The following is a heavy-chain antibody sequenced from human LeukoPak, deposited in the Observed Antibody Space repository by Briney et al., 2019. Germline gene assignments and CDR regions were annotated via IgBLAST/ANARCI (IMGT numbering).Heavy chain of an antibody. CDR1: GYTLTELS. D-gene: IGHD2-15*01. CDR3: ASENEVAAPFDP. V-gene: IGHV1-24*01. J-gene: IGHJ5*02. Sequence: ASVKVSCKVSGYTLTELSMHWVRQAPGKGLEWMGGFDPEDGETIYAQKFQGRVTMTEDTSTDTAYMELSSLRSEDTAVYYCASENEVAAPFDPWGQGTLVTVSS. CDR2: FDPEDGET.